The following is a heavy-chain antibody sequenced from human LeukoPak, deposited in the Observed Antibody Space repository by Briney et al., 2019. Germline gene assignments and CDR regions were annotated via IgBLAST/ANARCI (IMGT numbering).Heavy chain of an antibody. Sequence: PSETLSLTCTVSGGSISSYYWSWIRQPPGKGLEWIGYIYYSGSTNYNPSLKSRVTISVDTSKNQFSLKLSSVTAADTAVYYCASLPRGPQIGGFDPWGQGTLVTVSS. D-gene: IGHD3-10*01. V-gene: IGHV4-59*08. J-gene: IGHJ5*02. CDR3: ASLPRGPQIGGFDP. CDR2: IYYSGST. CDR1: GGSISSYY.